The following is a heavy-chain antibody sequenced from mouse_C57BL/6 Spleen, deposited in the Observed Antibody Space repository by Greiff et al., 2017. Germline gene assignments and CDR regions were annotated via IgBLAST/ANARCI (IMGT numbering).Heavy chain of an antibody. CDR1: GFSLTSYG. D-gene: IGHD1-1*01. Sequence: QVQLQQSGPGLVQPSQSLSITCTVSGFSLTSYGVHWVRQSPGKGLEWLGVIWSGGSTDYNAAFMSRLSLTKDNSKSQVFFKMNSLQADDTAIYYCAKGDTGVYYYAMDYWGQGTSVTVSS. J-gene: IGHJ4*01. V-gene: IGHV2-5*01. CDR3: AKGDTGVYYYAMDY. CDR2: IWSGGST.